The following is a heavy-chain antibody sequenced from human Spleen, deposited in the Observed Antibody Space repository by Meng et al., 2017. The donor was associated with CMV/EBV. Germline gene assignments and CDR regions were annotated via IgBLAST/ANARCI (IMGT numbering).Heavy chain of an antibody. Sequence: GGSLRLSCAASGFTFSNYGMHWVRQAPGKGLEWVSIVWYDGSNRNYADSVKGRFTISRDNSKNTLFLQLNSLRAEDTALYYCAKAFSASWYREYYDDWGQGTLVTVSS. V-gene: IGHV3-33*06. CDR1: GFTFSNYG. CDR3: AKAFSASWYREYYDD. CDR2: VWYDGSNR. J-gene: IGHJ4*02. D-gene: IGHD2-2*01.